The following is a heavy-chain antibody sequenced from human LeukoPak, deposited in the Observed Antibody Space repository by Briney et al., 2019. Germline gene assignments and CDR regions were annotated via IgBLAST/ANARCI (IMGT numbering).Heavy chain of an antibody. CDR1: GFILTDYG. Sequence: PAGTLRLSCAASGFILTDYGMHWVRQAPGKGLDLVAFMSYDGGNKYYADPVKGRFTTSRVNSNNTLYLQMNTLRGEVTAVYYCAKVGRNYGDYNGWFDPWGQGTLVTVSS. J-gene: IGHJ5*02. CDR3: AKVGRNYGDYNGWFDP. V-gene: IGHV3-30*18. CDR2: MSYDGGNK. D-gene: IGHD4-17*01.